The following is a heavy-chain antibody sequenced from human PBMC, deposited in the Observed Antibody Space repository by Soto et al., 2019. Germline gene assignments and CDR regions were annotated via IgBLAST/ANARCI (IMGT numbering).Heavy chain of an antibody. D-gene: IGHD5-18*01. CDR1: GFTFSDYY. V-gene: IGHV3-11*05. CDR2: ISSSSSYT. CDR3: AREGRWLQPNDAFDI. Sequence: QVQLVESGGGLVKPGGSLRLSCAASGFTFSDYYMSWIRQAPGKGLEWVSYISSSSSYTNYADSVKGRFTISRDNAKNSLYLQMNSLRAEDTAVYYCAREGRWLQPNDAFDIWGQGTMVTVSS. J-gene: IGHJ3*02.